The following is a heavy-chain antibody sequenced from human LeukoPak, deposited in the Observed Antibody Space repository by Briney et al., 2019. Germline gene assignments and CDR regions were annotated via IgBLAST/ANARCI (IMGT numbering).Heavy chain of an antibody. CDR2: INPSGGST. D-gene: IGHD4-17*01. Sequence: GASVKVSCKASGYTFTSYYMHWVRQAPGQGLEWMGIINPSGGSTSYAQKFQGRVTMTRDTSTSTVYMELSSLRSEDAAVYYCARVGDYGDYAYYYYGMDVWGQGTTVTVSS. V-gene: IGHV1-46*01. J-gene: IGHJ6*02. CDR1: GYTFTSYY. CDR3: ARVGDYGDYAYYYYGMDV.